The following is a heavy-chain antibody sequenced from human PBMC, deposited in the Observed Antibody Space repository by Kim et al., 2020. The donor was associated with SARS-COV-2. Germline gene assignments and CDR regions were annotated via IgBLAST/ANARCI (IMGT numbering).Heavy chain of an antibody. V-gene: IGHV3-23*01. J-gene: IGHJ3*02. CDR3: ARDGSITGTTRNAFDI. CDR1: IFTYSTYA. Sequence: GGSLRLSFTASIFTYSTYAMSWVRQAPGKGLEWVSAITGNGRGTYYADSVKGRFTISRDNSKSTVYLQMNSLRVEDTAVYYCARDGSITGTTRNAFDIWGQGRVVTVSS. D-gene: IGHD1-20*01. CDR2: ITGNGRGT.